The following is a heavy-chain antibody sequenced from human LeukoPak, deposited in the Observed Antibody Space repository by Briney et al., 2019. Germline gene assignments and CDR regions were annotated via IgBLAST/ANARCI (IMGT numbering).Heavy chain of an antibody. J-gene: IGHJ6*02. Sequence: NHGESLQISCEGSGYSFTTYWIGWVRQLPGKGLEWMGVIYPGDSDTTYSPSFQGQVTISADKSNNTAYLQWSSLKASDTATYYCARRAYYNYGLDVWGQGTTVTVSS. CDR1: GYSFTTYW. CDR3: ARRAYYNYGLDV. CDR2: IYPGDSDT. V-gene: IGHV5-51*01.